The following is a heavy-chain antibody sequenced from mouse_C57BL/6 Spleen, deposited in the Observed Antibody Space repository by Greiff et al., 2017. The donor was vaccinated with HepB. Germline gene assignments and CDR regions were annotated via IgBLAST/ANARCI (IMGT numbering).Heavy chain of an antibody. D-gene: IGHD1-2*01. Sequence: QVQLQQPGAELVKPGASVKMSCKASGYTFTSYWITWVKQRPGQGLEWIWDIYPGSGSTNYNEKFKSKATLTVDTSSSTAYMQLSSLTSEDSAVYYCARGTTAVGGFAYWGQGTLVTVSA. CDR1: GYTFTSYW. J-gene: IGHJ3*01. CDR3: ARGTTAVGGFAY. CDR2: IYPGSGST. V-gene: IGHV1-55*01.